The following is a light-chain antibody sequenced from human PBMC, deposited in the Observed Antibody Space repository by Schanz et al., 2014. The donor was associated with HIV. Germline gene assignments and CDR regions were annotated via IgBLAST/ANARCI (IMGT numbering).Light chain of an antibody. CDR2: EVS. Sequence: QSALTQPRSVSGSPGQSVTISCTGTSSDVGSYNYVSWYQQRPGKAPKLMIYEVSKRPSGVPDRFSGSKSGNTASLTVSGLQAEDEADYYCSSYAGSNNYVFGSGTKLTVL. CDR3: SSYAGSNNYV. CDR1: SSDVGSYNY. V-gene: IGLV2-8*01. J-gene: IGLJ1*01.